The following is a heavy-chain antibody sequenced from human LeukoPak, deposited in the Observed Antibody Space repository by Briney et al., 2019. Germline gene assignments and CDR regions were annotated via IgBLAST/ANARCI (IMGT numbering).Heavy chain of an antibody. D-gene: IGHD2-8*01. J-gene: IGHJ4*02. V-gene: IGHV3-21*06. Sequence: PGGSLRLSCVVSGLTSTGYSMTWVRQAPGKGLEWVSSISSSSDYIFYADSVKGRFTTSRDNVKNSLYLQMNSLRAEDTAVYYCTRGTDGLWDFWGQGTLVTVSS. CDR3: TRGTDGLWDF. CDR1: GLTSTGYS. CDR2: ISSSSDYI.